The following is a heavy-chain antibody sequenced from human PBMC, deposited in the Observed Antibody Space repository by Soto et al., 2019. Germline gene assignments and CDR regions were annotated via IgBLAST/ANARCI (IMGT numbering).Heavy chain of an antibody. CDR3: TRRGCQYANWFDP. CDR2: IIPMSGRP. Sequence: QVQLVQSGAEVKTPGSSVNVSCKASGGTFNSYSIDWVRQAPGQCFEWMGGIIPMSGRPNYAQRFEGRVTFRADKSTNKVYMEVNSLTHEDTAVYYCTRRGCQYANWFDPWGQGTLVTVSS. V-gene: IGHV1-69*06. CDR1: GGTFNSYS. J-gene: IGHJ5*02. D-gene: IGHD6-19*01.